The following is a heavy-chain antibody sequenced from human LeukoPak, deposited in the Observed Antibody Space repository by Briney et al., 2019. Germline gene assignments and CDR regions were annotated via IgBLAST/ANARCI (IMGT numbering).Heavy chain of an antibody. J-gene: IGHJ4*02. D-gene: IGHD6-6*01. V-gene: IGHV2-5*02. CDR3: ARLGEQLGDFDY. CDR2: IYWDDDK. CDR1: GFSLSTPGMG. Sequence: SGPTLVNPTQTLTLTCTFSGFSLSTPGMGVGWIRQPPGKALKWLALIYWDDDKRYSPSLQNRLTITEDTSKNQVVLTMTNMDPVDTATYYCARLGEQLGDFDYWGQGTLVTVSS.